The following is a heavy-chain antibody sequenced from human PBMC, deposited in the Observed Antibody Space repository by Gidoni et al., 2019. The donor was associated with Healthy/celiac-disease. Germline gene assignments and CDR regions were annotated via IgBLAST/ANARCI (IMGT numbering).Heavy chain of an antibody. CDR2: IWYDGSNK. CDR1: GFTFSSYG. D-gene: IGHD3-22*01. V-gene: IGHV3-33*08. J-gene: IGHJ6*02. Sequence: QVQLVESGGGVVQPGRSLRLSCAASGFTFSSYGMHWVRQAPGKGLEWVAVIWYDGSNKYCADSVKGRFTISRDNSKNTLYLQMNSLRAEDTAVYYCAREITPYYYDSLYYYYGMDVWGQGTTVTVSS. CDR3: AREITPYYYDSLYYYYGMDV.